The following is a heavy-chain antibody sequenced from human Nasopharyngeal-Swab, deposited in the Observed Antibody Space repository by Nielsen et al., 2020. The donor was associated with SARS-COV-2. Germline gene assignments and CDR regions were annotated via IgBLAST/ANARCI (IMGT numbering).Heavy chain of an antibody. J-gene: IGHJ4*02. CDR2: ISGSGGST. CDR1: GFTFSSYA. V-gene: IGHV3-23*01. CDR3: AKPLWFGELSEDPFDY. Sequence: GGSLRLSCAASGFTFSSYAMSWVRQAPGKGLEWVSAISGSGGSTYYADSVKGRFIISRDNSKNTLYLQMNSLRAEDTAVYYCAKPLWFGELSEDPFDYWGQGTLVTVSS. D-gene: IGHD3-10*01.